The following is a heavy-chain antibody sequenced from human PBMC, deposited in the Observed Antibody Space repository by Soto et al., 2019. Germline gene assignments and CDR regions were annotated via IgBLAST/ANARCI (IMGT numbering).Heavy chain of an antibody. J-gene: IGHJ1*01. V-gene: IGHV3-23*01. CDR3: AKDVHYDIVTGIEYFDH. Sequence: EVQLLESGGGLVQPGESLKLSCAVSGFTFSSYAMSWVRQAPGKGLEWVSGISGTGRVTNYAESVKGRFTISRDNPKNPLSLEMKSLRAQDPAVYYCAKDVHYDIVTGIEYFDHWGQGTLVTVSS. CDR2: ISGTGRVT. CDR1: GFTFSSYA. D-gene: IGHD3-9*01.